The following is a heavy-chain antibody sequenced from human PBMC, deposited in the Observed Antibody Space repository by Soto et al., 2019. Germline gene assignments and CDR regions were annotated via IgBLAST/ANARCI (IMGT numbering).Heavy chain of an antibody. CDR3: ARDPVTAD. J-gene: IGHJ4*02. CDR2: IKGDGSDP. Sequence: GGSLRLSCAASGFTLNNYYLSWVRQAPGKGLEWVGNIKGDGSDPHYVDSVKGRFTISRDSAENSIYLQMNSLKAEDTAMYYCARDPVTADWGQGTLVTVSS. CDR1: GFTLNNYY. V-gene: IGHV3-7*03.